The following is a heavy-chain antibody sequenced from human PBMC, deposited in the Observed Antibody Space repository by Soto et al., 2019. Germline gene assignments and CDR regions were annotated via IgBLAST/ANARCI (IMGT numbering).Heavy chain of an antibody. CDR3: ARRLYYDSSGFEGGGMDV. CDR2: IYYSGST. Sequence: SETLSLTCTVSGGSISSSSYYWGWIRQPPGKGLEWIGSIYYSGSTYYNPSLKSRVTISVDTSKNQFSLKLSSVTAADTAVYYCARRLYYDSSGFEGGGMDVWGQGTMVTVSS. CDR1: GGSISSSSYY. V-gene: IGHV4-39*01. D-gene: IGHD3-22*01. J-gene: IGHJ6*02.